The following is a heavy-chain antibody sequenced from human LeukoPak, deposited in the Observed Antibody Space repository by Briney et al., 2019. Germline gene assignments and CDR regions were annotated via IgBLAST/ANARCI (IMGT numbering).Heavy chain of an antibody. CDR1: GFTVSSNY. J-gene: IGHJ4*01. CDR3: ARGEETGTTIDY. D-gene: IGHD1-7*01. V-gene: IGHV3-66*02. CDR2: IYSGGST. Sequence: GGSLRLSCAASGFTVSSNYMSWVRQAPGKGLEWVSVIYSGGSTYYADSVKGRFTISRDNPKNTLYLQMNSLRAEDTAVYYCARGEETGTTIDYWGQGTLVTVSS.